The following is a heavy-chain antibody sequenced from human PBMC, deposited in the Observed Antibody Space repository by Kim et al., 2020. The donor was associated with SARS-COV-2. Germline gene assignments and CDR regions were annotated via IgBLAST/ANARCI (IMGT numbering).Heavy chain of an antibody. J-gene: IGHJ6*02. D-gene: IGHD2-2*01. V-gene: IGHV3-48*03. CDR1: GFTFSSYE. CDR2: ISSSGSTI. Sequence: GGSLRLSCAASGFTFSSYEMNWVRQAPGKGLEWVSYISSSGSTICYADSVKGRCTISRDNAKNSLYLQMNSLRAEDTAVYYCAAHRYCSSSSCYFYLPDYYFGMDVWGQGTTVTVTS. CDR3: AAHRYCSSSSCYFYLPDYYFGMDV.